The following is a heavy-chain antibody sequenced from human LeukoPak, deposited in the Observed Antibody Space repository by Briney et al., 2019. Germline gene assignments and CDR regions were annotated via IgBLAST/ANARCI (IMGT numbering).Heavy chain of an antibody. V-gene: IGHV3-30*18. CDR2: ISYDGSNK. Sequence: PGRSLRLSCAASGFTFSSYGMHWVRQAPGKGLEWGAVISYDGSNKYYADSVKGRFTISRDNSKNTLYLQMNSLRAEDTAVYYCAKAVADLFDYWGQGTLVTVSS. D-gene: IGHD6-19*01. J-gene: IGHJ4*02. CDR3: AKAVADLFDY. CDR1: GFTFSSYG.